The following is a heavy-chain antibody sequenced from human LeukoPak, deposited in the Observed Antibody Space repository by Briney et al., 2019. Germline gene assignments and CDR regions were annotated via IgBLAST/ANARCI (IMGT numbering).Heavy chain of an antibody. J-gene: IGHJ4*02. CDR2: IRYDGSSK. V-gene: IGHV3-30*02. Sequence: GGSLRLSCAASGFTFSSCGMHWVRQAPGKGLEWVAFIRYDGSSKYYADSVKGRFTISRDNSKNTLYLQMNSLRPEDTAVYYCAKNTILTDYSFDYWGQGTLVTVSS. D-gene: IGHD3-9*01. CDR3: AKNTILTDYSFDY. CDR1: GFTFSSCG.